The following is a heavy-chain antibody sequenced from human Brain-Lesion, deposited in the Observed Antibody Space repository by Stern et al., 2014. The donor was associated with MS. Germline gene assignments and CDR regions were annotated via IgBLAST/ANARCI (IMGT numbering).Heavy chain of an antibody. J-gene: IGHJ6*02. V-gene: IGHV1-2*04. CDR1: GYTFTDYF. CDR3: ARVPGGVFGGMDV. Sequence: QVQLVQSGAEVKKPGASGKVSCKASGYTFTDYFMPWVRQAPGHGLEWLGWINPYSGDTKYAQKFQGWVTMTRDTSISTAYMELNSLRSDDTAVYYCARVPGGVFGGMDVWGQGTTVT. CDR2: INPYSGDT. D-gene: IGHD4-23*01.